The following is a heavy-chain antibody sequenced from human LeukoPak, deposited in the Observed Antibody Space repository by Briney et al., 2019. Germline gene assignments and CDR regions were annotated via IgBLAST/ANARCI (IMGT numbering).Heavy chain of an antibody. CDR3: AKDRIGSSWGDFDY. CDR2: ISGSGGST. D-gene: IGHD6-13*01. J-gene: IGHJ4*02. CDR1: GFTFSSYA. V-gene: IGHV3-23*01. Sequence: GGSLRLSCAASGFTFSSYAMSWVRQAPGKGLEWVSLISGSGGSTYYADSVKGRFTISRDNSKNTLYLQMNSLRAEDTAVYYCAKDRIGSSWGDFDYWGQGTLVTVSS.